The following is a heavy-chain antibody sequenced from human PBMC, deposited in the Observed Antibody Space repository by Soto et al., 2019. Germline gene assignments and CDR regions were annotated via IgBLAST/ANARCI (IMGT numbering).Heavy chain of an antibody. CDR3: AHRASMNMFGLIIYNGMRFDT. CDR2: IYLDGDN. J-gene: IGHJ5*02. Sequence: QINLIESGPTLVKPTQTLTLTCPFSGFSLSTSGAAVVWVRQHPGRALAWLALIYLDGDNRYNASLGNRLTITKDTSMNQVVITLTNVARADTDTYYCAHRASMNMFGLIIYNGMRFDTWGQGTRVIVCS. V-gene: IGHV2-5*02. D-gene: IGHD3-3*02. CDR1: GFSLSTSGAA.